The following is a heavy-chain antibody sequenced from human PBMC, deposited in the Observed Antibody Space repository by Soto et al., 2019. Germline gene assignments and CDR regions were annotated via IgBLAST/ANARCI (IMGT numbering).Heavy chain of an antibody. J-gene: IGHJ6*02. CDR3: ARVAGGYYYGMDV. V-gene: IGHV4-4*02. CDR2: IYHSGST. Sequence: QVQLQESGPGLVKPSGTLSLTCAVSGGSISSSNWWSWVRQPPGKGLEWIGEIYHSGSTNYNPSLKSRVTISVDKSQSQFSLKLSSVTAADTAVYYCARVAGGYYYGMDVWGQGTTVTVSS. D-gene: IGHD6-13*01. CDR1: GGSISSSNW.